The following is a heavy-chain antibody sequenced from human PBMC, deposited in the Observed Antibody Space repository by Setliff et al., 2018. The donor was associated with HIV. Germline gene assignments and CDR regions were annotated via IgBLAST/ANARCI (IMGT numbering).Heavy chain of an antibody. D-gene: IGHD3-22*01. Sequence: SETLSLTCTVSGGSISSGSYYWSWIRQPAGKGLEWIGRIYTSGSTNYNPSLKSRATISVDTSKEQFSLKVNSVTAADTAVYYCARAPFYSGYDSHDSSGYYLDAFDIWGPGTMVTVSS. CDR2: IYTSGST. V-gene: IGHV4-61*02. CDR3: ARAPFYSGYDSHDSSGYYLDAFDI. CDR1: GGSISSGSYY. J-gene: IGHJ3*02.